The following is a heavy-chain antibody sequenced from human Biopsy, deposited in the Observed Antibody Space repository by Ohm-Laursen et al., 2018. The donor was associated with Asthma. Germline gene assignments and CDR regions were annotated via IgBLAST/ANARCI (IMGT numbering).Heavy chain of an antibody. CDR1: GGTFSNFA. D-gene: IGHD6-19*01. Sequence: GASVNVSCKAPGGTFSNFAISWVRQAPGQGLEWLGGIMTVFGTTNYAQKFQGRVTITADESTSTAYMEVTSLRSEDTAIYYRARCQVGYSSGWSLLLKKIYYSGMDVWGQGTAVTVSS. CDR2: IMTVFGTT. J-gene: IGHJ6*02. CDR3: ARCQVGYSSGWSLLLKKIYYSGMDV. V-gene: IGHV1-69*13.